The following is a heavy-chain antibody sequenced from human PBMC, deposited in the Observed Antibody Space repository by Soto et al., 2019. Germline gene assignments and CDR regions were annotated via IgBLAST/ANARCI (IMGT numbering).Heavy chain of an antibody. J-gene: IGHJ6*02. CDR1: GFTFSNYG. CDR3: AKERGAQDYYYGMDV. Sequence: QTGGSLRLSCAASGFTFSNYGMHWVRQAPGKGLEWVAIIWYDGSNEYYADSVKGRFTISRDNSKNTLSLQMNSLRTEDTAVYFCAKERGAQDYYYGMDVWGQGTTVTVSS. CDR2: IWYDGSNE. V-gene: IGHV3-30*02.